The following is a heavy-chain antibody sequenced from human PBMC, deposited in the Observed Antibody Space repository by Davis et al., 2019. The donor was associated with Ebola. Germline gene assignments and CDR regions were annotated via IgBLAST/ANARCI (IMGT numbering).Heavy chain of an antibody. J-gene: IGHJ4*02. D-gene: IGHD4-17*01. CDR1: GFTFTDFY. CDR3: VRTTYGAPEY. V-gene: IGHV3-11*04. Sequence: GESLKISCAASGFTFTDFYMSWIRQAPGKGLEWVSYISSSGNSIYADSVKGRFTISRDNAKNTLYLQMNSLTAEDTAVYYCVRTTYGAPEYWGQGTLVTVSS. CDR2: ISSSGNSI.